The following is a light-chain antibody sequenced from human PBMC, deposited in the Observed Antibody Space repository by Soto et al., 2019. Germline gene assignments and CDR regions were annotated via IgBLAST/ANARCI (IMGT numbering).Light chain of an antibody. CDR3: SSYADSNNYV. Sequence: QSVLTHPPPAPGSPGQSVTISCTGTSSDVGAYTDVSRYEQHPGKAPNLLIYGVTERPSGVPDRFSGSKSGNTASLTVSGLQTEDEAYYYCSSYADSNNYVFGTGTKVTVL. CDR2: GVT. CDR1: SSDVGAYTD. V-gene: IGLV2-8*01. J-gene: IGLJ1*01.